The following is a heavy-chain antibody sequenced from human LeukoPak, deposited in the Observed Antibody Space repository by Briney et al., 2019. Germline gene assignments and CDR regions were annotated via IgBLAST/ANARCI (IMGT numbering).Heavy chain of an antibody. J-gene: IGHJ4*02. CDR3: ARSKVGATNPNDY. Sequence: PGGSLRLSCAASGFTFSSYSMNWVRQAPGKGLEWVSYISSSSSTIYYADSVKGRFTISRDNAKNSLYLQMNSLRAEDTAVYYCARSKVGATNPNDYWGQGTLVTVSS. V-gene: IGHV3-48*01. CDR2: ISSSSSTI. CDR1: GFTFSSYS. D-gene: IGHD1-26*01.